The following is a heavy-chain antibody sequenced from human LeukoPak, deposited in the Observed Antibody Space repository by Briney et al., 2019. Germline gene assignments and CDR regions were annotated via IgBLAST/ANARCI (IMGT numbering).Heavy chain of an antibody. V-gene: IGHV1-8*01. CDR1: GYTFTSYD. D-gene: IGHD3-22*01. Sequence: GASVKVSCKASGYTFTSYDINWVRQATGQGLEWMGWMNPNSGNTGYAQKFQGRVTMTRNTSISTAYMELSSLRSEDTAVYYCARVRAGYYYDGSGYPINYYYGMDVWGQGTTVTVSS. CDR2: MNPNSGNT. CDR3: ARVRAGYYYDGSGYPINYYYGMDV. J-gene: IGHJ6*02.